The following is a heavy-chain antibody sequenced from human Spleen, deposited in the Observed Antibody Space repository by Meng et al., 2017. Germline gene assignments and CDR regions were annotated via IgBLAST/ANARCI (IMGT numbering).Heavy chain of an antibody. Sequence: SETLSLTCTVSGYSISSAYYWGWIRQPPGKGLEWIGEINHSGSTNYNPSLESRATISVDTSQNNLSLKLSSVTAADSAVYYCARGPTTMAHDFDYWGQGTLVTVSS. CDR1: GYSISSAYY. J-gene: IGHJ4*02. CDR3: ARGPTTMAHDFDY. D-gene: IGHD4-11*01. V-gene: IGHV4-38-2*02. CDR2: INHSGST.